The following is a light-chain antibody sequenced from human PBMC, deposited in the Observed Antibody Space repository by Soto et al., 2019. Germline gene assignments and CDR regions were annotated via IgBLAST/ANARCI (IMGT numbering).Light chain of an antibody. Sequence: EIVLTQSPGTLSLSPGERATLSCRASQSVSDSYLAWYQQKPGQAPRLLIYSSSRATGFPDRFSGSGSGTDFNLSISRLEPEDFAVYYCQHYGTSALFGPGTKVDIK. CDR1: QSVSDSY. J-gene: IGKJ3*01. V-gene: IGKV3-20*01. CDR3: QHYGTSAL. CDR2: SS.